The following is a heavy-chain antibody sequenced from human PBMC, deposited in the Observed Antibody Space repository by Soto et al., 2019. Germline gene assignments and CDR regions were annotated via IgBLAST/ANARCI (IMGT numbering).Heavy chain of an antibody. CDR1: GFTFSNAW. CDR2: IKSKTDGGTT. D-gene: IGHD1-1*01. J-gene: IGHJ3*02. CDR3: TTAAPTFKFRTTDALDI. Sequence: PGGSLRLSFAASGFTFSNAWMSWVRQAPGKGLEWVGRIKSKTDGGTTDYAAPVKGRFTISRDDSKNTLYLQMNSLKTEDTAVYYCTTAAPTFKFRTTDALDIWGQGTMXTV. V-gene: IGHV3-15*01.